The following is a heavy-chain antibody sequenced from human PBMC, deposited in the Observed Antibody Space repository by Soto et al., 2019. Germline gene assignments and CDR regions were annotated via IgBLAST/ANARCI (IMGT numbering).Heavy chain of an antibody. J-gene: IGHJ6*02. Sequence: GESLKISCEGSGGTFATYWITWVRQMPGKGLEYMGRMNPSDSYTTYSPSFQGHVTISADKSSSTAYLQWSSLEASDTAVYYCATMPTYYHYGMDVWGQGTTVTVSS. CDR3: ATMPTYYHYGMDV. V-gene: IGHV5-10-1*01. CDR1: GGTFATYW. D-gene: IGHD3-10*01. CDR2: MNPSDSYT.